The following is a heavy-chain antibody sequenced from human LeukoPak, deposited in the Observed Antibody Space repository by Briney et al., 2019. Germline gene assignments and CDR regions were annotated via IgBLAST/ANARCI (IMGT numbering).Heavy chain of an antibody. J-gene: IGHJ6*02. CDR1: GFTFSSYS. V-gene: IGHV3-21*04. CDR2: ISSSSSYI. CDR3: AKDRAAARYYYYGMDV. Sequence: SGGSLRLSCAASGFTFSSYSMNWVRQAPGKGLEWVSSISSSSSYIYYADSVKGRFTISRDNAKNSLYLQMNSLRAEDTALYYCAKDRAAARYYYYGMDVWGQGTTVTVSS. D-gene: IGHD6-13*01.